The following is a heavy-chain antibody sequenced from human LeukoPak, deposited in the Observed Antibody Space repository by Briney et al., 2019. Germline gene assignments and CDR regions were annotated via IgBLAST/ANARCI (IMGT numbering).Heavy chain of an antibody. Sequence: GGSLRLSCAASGFTFSTYSMNWVRQAPGKGLEWVSYITGSSSTIYYADSVKGRFTISRDNAKNSLYLEMNSLRAEDTAVYYCARRFVSWGQGALVTVSS. V-gene: IGHV3-48*01. CDR3: ARRFVS. CDR2: ITGSSSTI. J-gene: IGHJ4*02. CDR1: GFTFSTYS.